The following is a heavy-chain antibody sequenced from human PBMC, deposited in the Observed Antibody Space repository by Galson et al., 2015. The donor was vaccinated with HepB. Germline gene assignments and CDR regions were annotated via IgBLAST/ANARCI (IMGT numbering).Heavy chain of an antibody. Sequence: SLSLSCAGPGYIFRRYWMSWVRQAPGKGLEWVATMNQDGSATNYVDSVKGRFTISRDNTKNLLYLQMNNLRVDDTAVYYCAREPGADVWGQGTTVIVSS. J-gene: IGHJ6*02. V-gene: IGHV3-7*03. CDR3: AREPGADV. CDR2: MNQDGSAT. D-gene: IGHD1-26*01. CDR1: GYIFRRYW.